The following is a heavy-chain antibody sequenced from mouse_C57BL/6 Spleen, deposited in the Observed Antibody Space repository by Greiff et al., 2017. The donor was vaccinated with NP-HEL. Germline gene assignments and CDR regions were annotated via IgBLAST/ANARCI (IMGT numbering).Heavy chain of an antibody. CDR2: ISYDGSN. CDR3: ATPYPYFDY. J-gene: IGHJ2*01. Sequence: ESGPGLVKPSQSLSLTCSVTGYSITSGYYWNWIRQFPGNKLEWMGYISYDGSNNYNPSLKNRISITRDTSKNQFFLKLNSVTTEDTATYYCATPYPYFDYWGQGTTLTVSS. CDR1: GYSITSGYY. V-gene: IGHV3-6*01.